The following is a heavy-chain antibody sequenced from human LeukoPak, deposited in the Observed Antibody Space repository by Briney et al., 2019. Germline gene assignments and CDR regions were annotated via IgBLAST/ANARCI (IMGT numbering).Heavy chain of an antibody. CDR1: GGSISSYY. Sequence: SETLSLTCTVSGGSISSYYWSWIRQPPGKGLEWIGYIYHSGSTYYNPSLKSRVTISVDRSKNQFSLKLSSVTAADTAVYYCARARSGYRIQFQHWGQGTLVTVSS. J-gene: IGHJ1*01. V-gene: IGHV4-4*09. D-gene: IGHD5-18*01. CDR3: ARARSGYRIQFQH. CDR2: IYHSGST.